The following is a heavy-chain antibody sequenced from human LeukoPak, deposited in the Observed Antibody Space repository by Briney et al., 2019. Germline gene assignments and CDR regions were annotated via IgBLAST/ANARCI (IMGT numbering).Heavy chain of an antibody. D-gene: IGHD6-13*01. V-gene: IGHV3-23*01. CDR2: ISGSGGGT. CDR1: GFTFSSYG. Sequence: GGSLRLSCAASGFTFSSYGMHWVRQAPGKGLEWVSAISGSGGGTYYADSVKGRFTISRDNSKNTLYLQMNSLRAEDTAVYYCAKVSSSSVVDVWGQGTTVTVSS. J-gene: IGHJ6*02. CDR3: AKVSSSSVVDV.